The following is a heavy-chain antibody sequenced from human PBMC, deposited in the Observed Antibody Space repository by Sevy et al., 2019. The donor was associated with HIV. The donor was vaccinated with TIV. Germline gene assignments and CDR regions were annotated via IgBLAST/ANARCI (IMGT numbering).Heavy chain of an antibody. CDR1: GGSFSGYY. D-gene: IGHD2-2*01. CDR2: INHSGST. J-gene: IGHJ5*02. CDR3: ARAPPVVVVPGAPSWFDP. Sequence: SETLSLTCAVYGGSFSGYYWNWIRQTPGKGLEWIGEINHSGSTNYNPSLKSRVTISVVTSKNQFSLRLNSVTAADTAVYYCARAPPVVVVPGAPSWFDPWGQGTLVTVSS. V-gene: IGHV4-34*01.